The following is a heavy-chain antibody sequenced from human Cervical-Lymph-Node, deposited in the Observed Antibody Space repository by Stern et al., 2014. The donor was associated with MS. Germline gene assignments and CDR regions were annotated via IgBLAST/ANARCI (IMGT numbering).Heavy chain of an antibody. D-gene: IGHD3-9*01. Sequence: QVQLVQSGAEVKKPGSSVKGSCKASGGTFSNYAINWVRQAPGQGLEWMGGIIPIFGRANYAQNFQGRVTITADESTSTAYMELSSLISEDTAVYYCARGWSYDILTGFSYWGQGTLVTVSS. CDR1: GGTFSNYA. J-gene: IGHJ4*02. V-gene: IGHV1-69*01. CDR2: IIPIFGRA. CDR3: ARGWSYDILTGFSY.